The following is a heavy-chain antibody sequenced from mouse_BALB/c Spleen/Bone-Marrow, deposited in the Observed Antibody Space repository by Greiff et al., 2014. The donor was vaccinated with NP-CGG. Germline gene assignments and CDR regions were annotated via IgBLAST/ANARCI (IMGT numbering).Heavy chain of an antibody. J-gene: IGHJ4*01. CDR2: ISSGSSTI. CDR1: GFTFSSFG. D-gene: IGHD2-4*01. Sequence: EVQLQESGGGLVQPGGSRKLSCAASGFTFSSFGMHWVRQAPEKGLEWVAYISSGSSTIYYVDTVKGRFTISRDNPKNTLFLQMTSLRSEDTAMYYCTRKGALITHYYAMDYWGQGTSVTVSS. CDR3: TRKGALITHYYAMDY. V-gene: IGHV5-17*02.